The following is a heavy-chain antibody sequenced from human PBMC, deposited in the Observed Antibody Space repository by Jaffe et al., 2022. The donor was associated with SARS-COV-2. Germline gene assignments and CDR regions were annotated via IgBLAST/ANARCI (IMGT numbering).Heavy chain of an antibody. CDR2: IWYDGSNK. J-gene: IGHJ6*02. CDR3: ARGGWGDYYYYGMDV. Sequence: QVQLVESGGGVVQPGRSLRLSCAASGFTFSSYGMHWVRQAPGKGLEWVAVIWYDGSNKYYADSVKGRFTISRDNSKNTLYLQMNSLRAEDTAVYYCARGGWGDYYYYGMDVWGQGTTVTVSS. CDR1: GFTFSSYG. V-gene: IGHV3-33*01. D-gene: IGHD3-16*01.